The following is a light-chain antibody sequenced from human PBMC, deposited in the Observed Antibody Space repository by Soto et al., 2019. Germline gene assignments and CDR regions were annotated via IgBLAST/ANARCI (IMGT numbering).Light chain of an antibody. CDR2: EGS. J-gene: IGLJ3*02. CDR3: CSYAGSSTWV. Sequence: QSVLTQPPSVSGTPGQRVTISCSGTSSDVGSYNYVSWYQQHPGKAPKLMIYEGSKRPSGASNRFSGSKSGNTASLTISGLQAEDEGDYYCCSYAGSSTWVFGGGTKLTVL. V-gene: IGLV2-23*01. CDR1: SSDVGSYNY.